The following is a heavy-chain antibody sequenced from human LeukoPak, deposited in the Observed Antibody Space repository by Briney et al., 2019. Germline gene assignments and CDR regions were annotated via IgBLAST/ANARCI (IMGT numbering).Heavy chain of an antibody. CDR1: GGSFSGYY. CDR2: INHGGST. J-gene: IGHJ6*04. D-gene: IGHD3-10*01. V-gene: IGHV4-34*01. Sequence: SETLSLTCAVYGGSFSGYYWSWIRQPPGKGLEWIGEINHGGSTNYNPSLKSRVTISVDTSKNQFSLKLSSVTAADTAVYYCARHRRQSYYGGSPDVWGKGTTVTISS. CDR3: ARHRRQSYYGGSPDV.